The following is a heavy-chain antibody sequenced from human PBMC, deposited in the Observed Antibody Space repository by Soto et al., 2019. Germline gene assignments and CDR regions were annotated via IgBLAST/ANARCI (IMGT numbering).Heavy chain of an antibody. CDR2: ITWNGVAM. V-gene: IGHV3-9*01. Sequence: DVQLVESGGGLVQPGGSLRLSCAASGFTFEDYAMHWVRQTPGKGLEWVSGITWNGVAMGYAASVQGRFTISRDDAKSSLFLQMNSLRPEDTALYYCAKSFVAIRHLYQSMDVWGKGTTVTVSS. CDR1: GFTFEDYA. D-gene: IGHD2-2*01. CDR3: AKSFVAIRHLYQSMDV. J-gene: IGHJ6*03.